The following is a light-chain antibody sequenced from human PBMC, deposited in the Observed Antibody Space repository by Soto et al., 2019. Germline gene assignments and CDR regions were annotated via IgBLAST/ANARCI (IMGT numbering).Light chain of an antibody. J-gene: IGLJ1*01. Sequence: QSALTQPASVSGSPGQSITSSCTGTSSDVGGFKFVSWYLQHPGKAPRLIIYEISSRPSGVSDRFSGSRSGNTASLTISGLQAEDEADYYCSSYTSISTYVFGSGTKLTVL. V-gene: IGLV2-14*01. CDR2: EIS. CDR3: SSYTSISTYV. CDR1: SSDVGGFKF.